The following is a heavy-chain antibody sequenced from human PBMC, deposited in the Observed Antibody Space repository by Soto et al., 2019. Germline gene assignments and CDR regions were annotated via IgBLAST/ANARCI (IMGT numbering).Heavy chain of an antibody. CDR1: GYTFTSYG. D-gene: IGHD1-26*01. CDR3: ARKWEWELQAPGDYFDY. Sequence: QVQLVQSGAEVKKPGASVKVSCKASGYTFTSYGISWVRQAPGQGLEWMGWISAYNGNTNYAQKLQGRVTMTTDTSXSTXYMELRSLRSDDTDVYYCARKWEWELQAPGDYFDYWGQGTLVTVSS. CDR2: ISAYNGNT. J-gene: IGHJ4*02. V-gene: IGHV1-18*01.